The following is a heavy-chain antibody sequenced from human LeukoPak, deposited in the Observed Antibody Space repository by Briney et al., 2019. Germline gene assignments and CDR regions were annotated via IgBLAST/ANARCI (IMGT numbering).Heavy chain of an antibody. CDR3: ARGGEYLNWFDP. J-gene: IGHJ5*02. CDR1: GGSISSYY. CDR2: ISYSGST. D-gene: IGHD2-2*01. V-gene: IGHV4-59*01. Sequence: SETLSLTCTVSGGSISSYYWSWIRQPPGKGLEWIGYISYSGSTNYNPSLKSRVTISVETSKNQFSLKLSSVTAADTAVYYCARGGEYLNWFDPWGQGTLVTVSS.